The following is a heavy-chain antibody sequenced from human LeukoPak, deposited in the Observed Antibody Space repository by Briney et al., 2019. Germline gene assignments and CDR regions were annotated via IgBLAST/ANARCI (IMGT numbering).Heavy chain of an antibody. J-gene: IGHJ4*02. D-gene: IGHD6-13*01. CDR2: IRYDGSNK. CDR1: GFTFSTYG. CDR3: ANYQLVTVGFDY. Sequence: GGSLRLSCAASGFTFSTYGMYWVRQAPGKGLEWVTFIRYDGSNKNYADSVKGRFTISRDNSKNTLYLQMNSLRAEDTAVYYCANYQLVTVGFDYWGQGTLVTVSS. V-gene: IGHV3-30*02.